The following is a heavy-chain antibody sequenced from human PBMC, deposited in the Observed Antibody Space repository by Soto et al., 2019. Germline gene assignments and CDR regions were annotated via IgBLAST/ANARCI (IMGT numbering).Heavy chain of an antibody. CDR3: AKGGRLVTRYYYYGMDV. CDR2: ISYDANNK. Sequence: GGSLRLSCAASGFTFSSYAMHWVRQAPGKGLEWVAVISYDANNKYYADSVKGRFTISRDNFKDTLYLQMNSLRPEDTAVYYCAKGGRLVTRYYYYGMDVWGQGTTVTVSS. CDR1: GFTFSSYA. D-gene: IGHD4-4*01. J-gene: IGHJ6*02. V-gene: IGHV3-30*18.